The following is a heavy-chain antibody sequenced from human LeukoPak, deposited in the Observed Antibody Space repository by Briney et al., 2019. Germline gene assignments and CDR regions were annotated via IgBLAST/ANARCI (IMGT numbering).Heavy chain of an antibody. Sequence: GGSLRLSCAASGFTFSDYYLSWIRQAPWKVLEWVSYISSSGSTIYYADSVKGRFTISRDNAKNSLYLQMNSLRAEDTAVYYCHGSGSYTNWFDPWGQGTLVTVSS. CDR3: HGSGSYTNWFDP. D-gene: IGHD3-10*01. J-gene: IGHJ5*02. V-gene: IGHV3-11*01. CDR2: ISSSGSTI. CDR1: GFTFSDYY.